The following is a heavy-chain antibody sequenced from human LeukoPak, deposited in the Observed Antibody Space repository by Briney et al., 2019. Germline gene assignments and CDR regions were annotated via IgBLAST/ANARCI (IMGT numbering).Heavy chain of an antibody. CDR1: GYTFTSYA. J-gene: IGHJ1*01. CDR3: ARDRDIVGVVAAHEYFQH. Sequence: ASVKVSCKASGYTFTSYAISWVRQAPGQGLEWMGWISANHGNTNYAQKLQGRVTITTDKSTSTAYMELRSLRSDDTAVYYCARDRDIVGVVAAHEYFQHWGQGTLVTVSS. V-gene: IGHV1-18*04. D-gene: IGHD2-15*01. CDR2: ISANHGNT.